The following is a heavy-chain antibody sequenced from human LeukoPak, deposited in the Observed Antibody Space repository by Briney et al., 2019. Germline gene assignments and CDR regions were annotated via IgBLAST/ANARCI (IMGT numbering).Heavy chain of an antibody. V-gene: IGHV4-59*08. Sequence: KTSETLSLTCTVSGGSISSYYWSWIRQPPGKGLEWIGYIYYSGSTNYNPSLKSRVTISVDTSKNQFSLKLTSVTAADTAVYYCASKPLTSSIAAVDHWGQGTLVTVSS. CDR2: IYYSGST. CDR3: ASKPLTSSIAAVDH. J-gene: IGHJ4*02. D-gene: IGHD6-13*01. CDR1: GGSISSYY.